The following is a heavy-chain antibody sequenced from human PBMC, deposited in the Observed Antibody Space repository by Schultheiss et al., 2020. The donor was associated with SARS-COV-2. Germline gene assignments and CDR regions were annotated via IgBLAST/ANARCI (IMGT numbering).Heavy chain of an antibody. CDR1: GFALGNYV. Sequence: GGSLRLSCAASGFALGNYVMNWVRQAPGKGLEWVSAISGSGGSTYYADSVKGRFTISRDNSKNTLYLQMNSLRAEDTAVYYCARGGGPHYYGMDVWGQGTTVTVSS. D-gene: IGHD3-16*01. CDR3: ARGGGPHYYGMDV. V-gene: IGHV3-23*01. J-gene: IGHJ6*02. CDR2: ISGSGGST.